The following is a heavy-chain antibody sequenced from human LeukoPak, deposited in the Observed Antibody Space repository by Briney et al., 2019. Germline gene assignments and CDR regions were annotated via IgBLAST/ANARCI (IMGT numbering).Heavy chain of an antibody. CDR1: SFAFSTYA. J-gene: IGHJ6*02. D-gene: IGHD3-22*01. CDR3: ARDLFDYGSSAYYYGHYGMDV. V-gene: IGHV3-23*01. Sequence: PGGSLRLSCAASSFAFSTYAMTWVRQAPGKGLEWVSSITGSGAGTSYADSVKGRFTISRDNSKNTLYLQMNSLRAEDTAIYYCARDLFDYGSSAYYYGHYGMDVWGQGTTVTVSS. CDR2: ITGSGAGT.